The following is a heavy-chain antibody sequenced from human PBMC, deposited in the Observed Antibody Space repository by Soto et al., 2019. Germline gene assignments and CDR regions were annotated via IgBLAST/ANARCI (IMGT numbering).Heavy chain of an antibody. D-gene: IGHD6-19*01. Sequence: TSETLSLTCTVSGGSISSYYWSWIRQPPGKGLEWIGYIYYSGSTNYNPSLKSRVTISVDTSKNQFSLKLSSVTAADTAVYYCARGPTAVAVSAPVGMDVWGQGTTVTVSS. CDR1: GGSISSYY. V-gene: IGHV4-59*01. CDR3: ARGPTAVAVSAPVGMDV. J-gene: IGHJ6*02. CDR2: IYYSGST.